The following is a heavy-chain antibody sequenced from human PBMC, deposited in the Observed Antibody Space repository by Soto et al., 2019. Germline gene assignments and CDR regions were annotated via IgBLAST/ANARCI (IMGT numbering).Heavy chain of an antibody. CDR1: GVTFSSYA. V-gene: IGHV1-69*01. CDR3: ARSQGSSTSLEIYYYYSYGMDV. D-gene: IGHD2-2*01. J-gene: IGHJ6*04. CDR2: IIPISDTT. Sequence: QVQLVQSGAEVKKPGSSVKVSCKASGVTFSSYAISWVRQAPGQGLEWMGGIIPISDTTNYAQKFQGRVTITADESTSTAYMEMSNLRSEDTAVYYCARSQGSSTSLEIYYYYSYGMDVWGKGTTVTVSS.